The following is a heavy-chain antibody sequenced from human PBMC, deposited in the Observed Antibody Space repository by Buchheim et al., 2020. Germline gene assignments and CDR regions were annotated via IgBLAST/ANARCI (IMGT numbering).Heavy chain of an antibody. D-gene: IGHD1-1*01. CDR2: ISGSGDGT. CDR1: GFIFSSYG. Sequence: EVQLLESGGGLVQPGGSLRLSCAASGFIFSSYGMSWVRQAPGKGLEWVSAISGSGDGTYYADSVKGRFTISRDNSKNNSFLQMNSLRAEDTAVYYCAKTVRTTYYFDYWGQGTL. J-gene: IGHJ4*02. CDR3: AKTVRTTYYFDY. V-gene: IGHV3-23*01.